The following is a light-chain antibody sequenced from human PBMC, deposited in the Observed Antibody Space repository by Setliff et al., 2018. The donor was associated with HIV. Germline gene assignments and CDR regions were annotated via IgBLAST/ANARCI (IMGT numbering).Light chain of an antibody. CDR2: EVR. Sequence: QSVLTQPASVSGSPGQSITISRTGTTSDVGGYNYVSWYQQHPGKAPKLIIYEVRNRPSGVSNRFSGSKSGNTASLTISGLQAEDEADYYCSSYAITNTLPFGTGTRAPS. J-gene: IGLJ1*01. V-gene: IGLV2-14*01. CDR3: SSYAITNTLP. CDR1: TSDVGGYNY.